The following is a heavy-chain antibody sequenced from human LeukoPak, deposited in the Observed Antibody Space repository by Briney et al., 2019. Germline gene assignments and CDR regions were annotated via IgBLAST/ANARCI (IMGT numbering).Heavy chain of an antibody. CDR1: GFTFSSYW. Sequence: GGSLRLSCAASGFTFSSYWMSWVRQAPGKGLEWVANIKQDGSEKYYVDSVKGRFTISRDNAKNSLYLQMNSLRAEDTAVYYCARVDYSSGWYVGVSNYYYMDVWGKGTTVTVSS. J-gene: IGHJ6*03. CDR2: IKQDGSEK. CDR3: ARVDYSSGWYVGVSNYYYMDV. D-gene: IGHD6-19*01. V-gene: IGHV3-7*01.